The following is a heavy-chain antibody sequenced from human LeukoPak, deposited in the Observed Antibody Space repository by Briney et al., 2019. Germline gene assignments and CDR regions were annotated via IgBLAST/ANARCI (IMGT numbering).Heavy chain of an antibody. J-gene: IGHJ5*02. CDR1: GFTFSSYA. Sequence: SGGSLRLSCAASGFTFSSYAMHWVRQAPGKGLEYVSAISSNGGSTYYANSVKGRFTISRDNSKNTLYLQMGSLRAEDMAVYYCARGSGSSSWYGWFDPWGQGTLVTVSS. V-gene: IGHV3-64*01. D-gene: IGHD6-13*01. CDR3: ARGSGSSSWYGWFDP. CDR2: ISSNGGST.